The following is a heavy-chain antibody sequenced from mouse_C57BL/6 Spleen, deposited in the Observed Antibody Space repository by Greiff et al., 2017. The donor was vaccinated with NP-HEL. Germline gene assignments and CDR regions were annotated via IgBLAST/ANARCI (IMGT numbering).Heavy chain of an antibody. V-gene: IGHV10-3*01. Sequence: EVQVVESGGGLVQPKGSLKLSCAASGFTFNTYAMHWVRQAPGKGLEWVARIRSKSSNYATYYAESVKDRFTISRDDSQSMLYLQMNTLKTEDTAMYYCVRESFPSNWDGPAWFAYWGQGTLVTVSA. CDR1: GFTFNTYA. J-gene: IGHJ3*01. D-gene: IGHD4-1*01. CDR3: VRESFPSNWDGPAWFAY. CDR2: IRSKSSNYAT.